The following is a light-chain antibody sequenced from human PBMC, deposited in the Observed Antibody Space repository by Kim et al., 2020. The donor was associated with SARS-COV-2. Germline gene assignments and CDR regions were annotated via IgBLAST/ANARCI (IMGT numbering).Light chain of an antibody. J-gene: IGKJ1*01. CDR2: AAS. V-gene: IGKV1D-16*01. Sequence: DIQMTQSPSSLSASVGDRVTITCRASQGISSWLAWYQQKPGTAPKSLIYAASSLQSGVPSRFSGTGSGTEFTLTISSLQPEDFATYYCQQYDHYPRTFGQGTKLEI. CDR3: QQYDHYPRT. CDR1: QGISSW.